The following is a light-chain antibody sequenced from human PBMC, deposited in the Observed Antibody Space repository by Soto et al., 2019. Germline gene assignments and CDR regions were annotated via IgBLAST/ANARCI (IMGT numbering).Light chain of an antibody. J-gene: IGKJ1*01. CDR1: QSISSW. V-gene: IGKV1-5*03. CDR2: KAS. Sequence: DIQMTQSPSTLSASVGDRVTITCRASQSISSWLAWYQHKPGNAPKLLIYKASSLESGVPSRFSGSGSGTEFTLTISSLQPDYFATYYCQQYNSYSRTFGQGTKVEIK. CDR3: QQYNSYSRT.